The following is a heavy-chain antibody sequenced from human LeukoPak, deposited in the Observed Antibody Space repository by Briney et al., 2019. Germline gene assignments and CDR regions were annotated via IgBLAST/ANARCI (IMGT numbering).Heavy chain of an antibody. V-gene: IGHV3-74*01. J-gene: IGHJ5*02. CDR2: INSDGSST. CDR1: GFSFTSYW. Sequence: GGSLRPSCAASGFSFTSYWMHWVRQAPGKGLVWVSHINSDGSSTNYADSVKGRFTISRDNAKNTLYLQMNSLRAEDTAVYYCARAKYSGYDLSFDPWGQGTLVTVSS. CDR3: ARAKYSGYDLSFDP. D-gene: IGHD5-12*01.